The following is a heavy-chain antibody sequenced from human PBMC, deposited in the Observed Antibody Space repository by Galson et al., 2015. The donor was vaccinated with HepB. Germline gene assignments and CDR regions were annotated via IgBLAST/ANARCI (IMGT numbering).Heavy chain of an antibody. D-gene: IGHD1-26*01. CDR3: ARGQNRIVGTAPFDF. CDR1: GFTFSDYS. V-gene: IGHV3-48*01. Sequence: SLRLSCAASGFTFSDYSMNWVRQAPGKGLEWVSYVSSSSRTIYYADSVKGRFTISRDNAKNTLYLQMNSLRAEDAAVYYCARGQNRIVGTAPFDFWGRGTLVSVPS. J-gene: IGHJ4*02. CDR2: VSSSSRTI.